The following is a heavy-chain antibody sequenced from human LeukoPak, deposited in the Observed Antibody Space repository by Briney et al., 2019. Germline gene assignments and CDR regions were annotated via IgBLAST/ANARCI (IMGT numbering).Heavy chain of an antibody. CDR2: INHSGST. D-gene: IGHD2-2*01. CDR3: ARGRRYCSSTSCYGYWFDY. V-gene: IGHV4-34*01. CDR1: GGSFSGYY. Sequence: PSETLSLTCAVYGGSFSGYYWSWIRQPPGKGLEWVGGINHSGSTNYNPSLKSRVTISVDTSKNQFSLKLSSVTAADTAVYYCARGRRYCSSTSCYGYWFDYWGQGTLVTVSS. J-gene: IGHJ4*02.